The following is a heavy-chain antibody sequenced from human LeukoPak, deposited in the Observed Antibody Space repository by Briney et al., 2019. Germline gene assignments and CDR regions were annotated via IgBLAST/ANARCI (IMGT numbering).Heavy chain of an antibody. J-gene: IGHJ6*03. CDR3: ARGSGYSNYYYYYYMDV. CDR2: INPNSGGT. D-gene: IGHD3-3*01. Sequence: ASVKVSCKASGYTFTGYYMHWVRQAPGQGLEWMGWINPNSGGTNYAQKLQGRVTMTTDTSTSTAYMELRSLRSDDTAVYYCARGSGYSNYYYYYYMDVWGKGTTVTVSS. CDR1: GYTFTGYY. V-gene: IGHV1-2*02.